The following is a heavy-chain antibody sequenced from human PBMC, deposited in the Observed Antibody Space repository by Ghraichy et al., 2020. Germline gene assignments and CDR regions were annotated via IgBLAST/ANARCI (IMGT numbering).Heavy chain of an antibody. D-gene: IGHD6-13*01. CDR2: IYYSGST. J-gene: IGHJ3*02. V-gene: IGHV4-59*01. CDR3: ARTLYTTAAAGTCAFDI. CDR1: GGSISSYY. Sequence: SETLSLTCTVSGGSISSYYWSWIRQPPGKGLEWIGYIYYSGSTNYNPSLKSRVTISVDTSKNQFSLKLSSVTAADTAVYYCARTLYTTAAAGTCAFDIWGQGTMVTVSS.